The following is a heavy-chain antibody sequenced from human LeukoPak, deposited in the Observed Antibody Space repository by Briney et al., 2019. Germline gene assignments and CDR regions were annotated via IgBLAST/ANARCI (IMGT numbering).Heavy chain of an antibody. Sequence: GGSLRLSCAASGFTFSSYSMNWVRQAPGKGLEWVSSISSSSSYIYYADSVKGRFTISRDNAKNSLYLQMNSLRAEDTAVYYCARDRGYCSSTSCYFHSWGQGTLVTVSS. CDR3: ARDRGYCSSTSCYFHS. CDR1: GFTFSSYS. CDR2: ISSSSSYI. V-gene: IGHV3-21*01. J-gene: IGHJ4*02. D-gene: IGHD2-2*01.